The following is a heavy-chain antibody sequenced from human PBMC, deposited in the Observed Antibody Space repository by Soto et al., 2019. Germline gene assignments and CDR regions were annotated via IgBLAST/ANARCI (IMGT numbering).Heavy chain of an antibody. J-gene: IGHJ4*02. D-gene: IGHD3-9*01. CDR2: ISYDGSNK. Sequence: GGSLRLSYAASGFTFSSYAMHWVRQAPGKGLEWVAVISYDGSNKYYADSVKGRFTISRDNSKNTLYLQMNSLRAEDTAVYYCARDRTTSGYFDWFIDYWGQGTLVTVSS. CDR1: GFTFSSYA. V-gene: IGHV3-30-3*01. CDR3: ARDRTTSGYFDWFIDY.